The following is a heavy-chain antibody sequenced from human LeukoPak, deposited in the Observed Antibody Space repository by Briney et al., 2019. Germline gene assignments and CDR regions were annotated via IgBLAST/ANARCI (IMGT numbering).Heavy chain of an antibody. CDR3: ARGIVATIGGFDY. D-gene: IGHD5-12*01. V-gene: IGHV3-48*02. Sequence: GGSLRLSCAASGFTFSIYSMNWVRQAPGTGLEWVSHISGNRDTVYHADSVKGRFTVSRDNAENSLYLQMNSLRDEDTAVYYCARGIVATIGGFDYWGQGTLVTVSS. J-gene: IGHJ4*02. CDR2: ISGNRDTV. CDR1: GFTFSIYS.